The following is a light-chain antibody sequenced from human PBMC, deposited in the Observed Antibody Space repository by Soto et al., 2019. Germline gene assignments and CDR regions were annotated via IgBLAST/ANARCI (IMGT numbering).Light chain of an antibody. Sequence: QSVLTQPPSVSAAPGQKVTISCSGNTANIENNYVSWYRQFPGTAPQILIYDDDKRHSGIPDRFSGSKSGTSATLDISRLQPTEEADYYCAAWDGSMNTYVFGTGTKVTV. CDR3: AAWDGSMNTYV. CDR2: DDD. CDR1: TANIENNY. V-gene: IGLV1-51*01. J-gene: IGLJ1*01.